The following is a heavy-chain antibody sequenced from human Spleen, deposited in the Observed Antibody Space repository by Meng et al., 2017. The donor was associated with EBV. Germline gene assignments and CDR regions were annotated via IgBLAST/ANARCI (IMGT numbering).Heavy chain of an antibody. Sequence: VRVWRFGAEVEKPGATVKVSGKPSGGPFTSDAISWVRQAPGQGLEWIGGLIPMLGAPNYAQKFQDRVTIIADKSTSTHYMELSSLRSDDTAVYYCASESGRGYTPDYWGRGTLVTVSS. CDR2: LIPMLGAP. CDR3: ASESGRGYTPDY. D-gene: IGHD3-10*01. J-gene: IGHJ4*02. CDR1: GGPFTSDA. V-gene: IGHV1-69*06.